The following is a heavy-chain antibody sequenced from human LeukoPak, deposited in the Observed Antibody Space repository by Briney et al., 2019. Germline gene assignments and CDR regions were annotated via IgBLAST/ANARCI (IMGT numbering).Heavy chain of an antibody. CDR2: IYSGGST. Sequence: GGSLRLSFSASGFTVSSNNMSWVRQAPGKGLEWVSVIYSGGSTYYADSVKGRFTISRHNSKNTLYLQMNSLRADDTAVYYCARAIPTKYSSRWYALDYWGQGTLVTVSS. J-gene: IGHJ4*02. V-gene: IGHV3-53*04. CDR1: GFTVSSNN. D-gene: IGHD6-13*01. CDR3: ARAIPTKYSSRWYALDY.